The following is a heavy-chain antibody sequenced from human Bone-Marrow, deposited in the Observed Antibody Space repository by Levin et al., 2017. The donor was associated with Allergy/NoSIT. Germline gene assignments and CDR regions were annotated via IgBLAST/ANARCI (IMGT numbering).Heavy chain of an antibody. CDR1: GFTFSSYG. V-gene: IGHV3-33*01. CDR2: IWYDGSNK. Sequence: QTGGSLRLSCAASGFTFSSYGMHWVRQAPGKGLEWVAVIWYDGSNKYYADSVKGRFTISRDNSKNTLYLQMNSLRAEDTAVYYCARIGGWESGLDIWGQGTMVTVSS. CDR3: ARIGGWESGLDI. D-gene: IGHD1-26*01. J-gene: IGHJ3*02.